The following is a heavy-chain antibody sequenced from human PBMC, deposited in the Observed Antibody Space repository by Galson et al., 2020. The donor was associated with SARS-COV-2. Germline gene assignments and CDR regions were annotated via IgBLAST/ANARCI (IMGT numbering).Heavy chain of an antibody. CDR2: IYYSGST. J-gene: IGHJ6*02. CDR3: ARVYGGRYFDWSYYYYGMDV. Sequence: SETLSLTCTVSGGSISSGGYYWSWIRQHPGKGLEWIGYIYYSGSTYYNPSLKSRVTISVDTSKNQFSLKLSSVTAADTAVYYCARVYGGRYFDWSYYYYGMDVWGQGTTVTVSS. V-gene: IGHV4-31*03. D-gene: IGHD3-9*01. CDR1: GGSISSGGYY.